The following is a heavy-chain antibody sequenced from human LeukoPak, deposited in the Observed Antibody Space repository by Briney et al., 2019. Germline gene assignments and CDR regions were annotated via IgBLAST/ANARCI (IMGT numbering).Heavy chain of an antibody. CDR2: ISGSGGST. CDR3: ARAYSSGWYSYFDY. J-gene: IGHJ4*02. Sequence: PGGSLRLSCAASGFTFSSYAMSWVRQAPGKGLEWVSAISGSGGSTYYADSVKGRFTISRDNSKDTLYLQMNGLRAEDTAVYYCARAYSSGWYSYFDYWGQGTLVTVSS. D-gene: IGHD6-19*01. CDR1: GFTFSSYA. V-gene: IGHV3-23*01.